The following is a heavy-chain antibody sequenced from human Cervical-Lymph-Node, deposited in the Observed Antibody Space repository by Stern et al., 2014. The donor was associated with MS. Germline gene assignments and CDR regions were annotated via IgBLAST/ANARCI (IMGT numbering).Heavy chain of an antibody. Sequence: VTLKESGPTLVKPTQTLTLTCDFSGFSLTTSGVGVGWIRQPPGKALEWVALLYWDDDKRYSPSLKNRLSIITDTAKNQVVLTMTNMDPVDTGTYYCAHRSTSVAGAWASWGQGILVVVSS. D-gene: IGHD1-26*01. CDR3: AHRSTSVAGAWAS. J-gene: IGHJ5*02. V-gene: IGHV2-5*02. CDR1: GFSLTTSGVG. CDR2: LYWDDDK.